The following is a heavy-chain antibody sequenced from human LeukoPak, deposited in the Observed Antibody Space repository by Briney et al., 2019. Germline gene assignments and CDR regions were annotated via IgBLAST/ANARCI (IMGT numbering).Heavy chain of an antibody. J-gene: IGHJ6*02. V-gene: IGHV3-20*01. CDR3: AKDRGDIVVVAATGSIYYYGMDV. D-gene: IGHD2-15*01. Sequence: GGSLRLACAASGFTFDDYGMSWVRQAPGKGLEWVSGINWNGDSTGYAASVNGRFTISRDNSKNTLYLQMNSLRAEDTAVYHCAKDRGDIVVVAATGSIYYYGMDVWGQGTTVTVSS. CDR2: INWNGDST. CDR1: GFTFDDYG.